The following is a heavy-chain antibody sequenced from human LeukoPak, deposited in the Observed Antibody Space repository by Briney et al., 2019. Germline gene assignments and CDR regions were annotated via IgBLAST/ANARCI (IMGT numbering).Heavy chain of an antibody. J-gene: IGHJ5*01. Sequence: GGSLRLSCAASGFTFSSYAMSWVRQAPGKGLEWVSAISGSGGSTYYADSVKGRFTISRDNSKNTLYLQMNSLRAEDTAVYYCAKVRTGYSSSWYDYWGQEPWSPSPQ. CDR3: AKVRTGYSSSWYDY. CDR2: ISGSGGST. CDR1: GFTFSSYA. V-gene: IGHV3-23*01. D-gene: IGHD6-13*01.